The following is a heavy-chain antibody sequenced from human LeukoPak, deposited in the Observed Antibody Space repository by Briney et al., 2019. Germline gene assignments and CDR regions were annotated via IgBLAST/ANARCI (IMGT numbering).Heavy chain of an antibody. J-gene: IGHJ6*02. Sequence: ASVKVSSKASGYTFTSYDISWVRQAPGQGLEWMGGMNPNSGNTGYAQKFQGRVTMTRNTSISTAYMELSSLRSEDTALYYCARGSRTRGTMVRGVGYGMDVWGQGTTVTVSS. V-gene: IGHV1-8*01. CDR3: ARGSRTRGTMVRGVGYGMDV. CDR1: GYTFTSYD. CDR2: MNPNSGNT. D-gene: IGHD3-10*01.